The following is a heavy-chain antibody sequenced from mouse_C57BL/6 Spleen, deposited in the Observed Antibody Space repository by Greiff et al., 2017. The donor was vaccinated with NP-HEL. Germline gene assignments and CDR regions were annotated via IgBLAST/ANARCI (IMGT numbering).Heavy chain of an antibody. V-gene: IGHV1-53*01. CDR3: ARSSIYLDAMDY. J-gene: IGHJ4*01. D-gene: IGHD2-1*01. CDR1: GYTFTSYW. CDR2: INPSNGGT. Sequence: VKLQQPGTELVKPGASVKLSCKASGYTFTSYWMHWVKQRPGQGLEWIGNINPSNGGTNYNEKFKSKATLTVDKSSSTAYMQLSSLTSEDSAVYYCARSSIYLDAMDYWGQGTSVTVSS.